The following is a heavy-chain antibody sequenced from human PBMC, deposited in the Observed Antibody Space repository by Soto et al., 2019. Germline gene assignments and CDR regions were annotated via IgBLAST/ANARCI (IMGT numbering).Heavy chain of an antibody. CDR3: ARARYDSSGYVNWFDP. V-gene: IGHV1-18*01. CDR1: GYTFTRYG. Sequence: GASVKDSCKASGYTFTRYGISWVRQAPGQGLEWMGWISAYNGNTNYAQKLQGRVTMTTDTSTSTAYMELRSLRSDDTAVYYCARARYDSSGYVNWFDPWGQGTLVTVSS. D-gene: IGHD3-22*01. CDR2: ISAYNGNT. J-gene: IGHJ5*02.